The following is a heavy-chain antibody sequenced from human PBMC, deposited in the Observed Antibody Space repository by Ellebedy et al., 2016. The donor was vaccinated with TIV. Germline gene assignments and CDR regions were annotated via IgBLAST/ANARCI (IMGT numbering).Heavy chain of an antibody. J-gene: IGHJ5*01. Sequence: MPSETLSLTCSVYGVSFNNDFWNWIRQPPGKGLEWIGEANSRGNTNYNPSLKSRVTMSVDTSKNQFSLKLSSVTAADTAVYYCARTVVAANNWFDPWGQGTLVTVSS. CDR1: GVSFNNDF. CDR3: ARTVVAANNWFDP. CDR2: ANSRGNT. D-gene: IGHD2-15*01. V-gene: IGHV4-34*01.